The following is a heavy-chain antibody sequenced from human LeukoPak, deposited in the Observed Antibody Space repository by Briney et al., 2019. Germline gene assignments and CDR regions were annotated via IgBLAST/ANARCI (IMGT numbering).Heavy chain of an antibody. V-gene: IGHV7-4-1*02. CDR1: GYTFTSYA. CDR3: ARDPGGKIFGVVYNWFDP. Sequence: ASVKVSCKASGYTFTSYAIRWVRQAPGQGLEWMGWINTNTGNPTYVQGFTGRFVFSLDTSVTTAYLQISSLKAEDTAVYYCARDPGGKIFGVVYNWFDPWGQGTLVTVSS. D-gene: IGHD3-3*01. CDR2: INTNTGNP. J-gene: IGHJ5*02.